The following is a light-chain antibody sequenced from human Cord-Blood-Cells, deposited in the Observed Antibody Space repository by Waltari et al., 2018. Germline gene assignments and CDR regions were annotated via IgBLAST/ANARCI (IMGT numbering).Light chain of an antibody. CDR3: SSYTSSSTYV. V-gene: IGLV2-14*01. J-gene: IGLJ1*01. Sequence: QSALTQPASVSGSPGQSITISCTGTSSHVGGSNYVPWYQQHPGKSPKLMIYDVSNRPSGVSNRFSGSKFGNTASLTISGLQAEDEADYYCSSYTSSSTYVFGTGTKVTVL. CDR1: SSHVGGSNY. CDR2: DVS.